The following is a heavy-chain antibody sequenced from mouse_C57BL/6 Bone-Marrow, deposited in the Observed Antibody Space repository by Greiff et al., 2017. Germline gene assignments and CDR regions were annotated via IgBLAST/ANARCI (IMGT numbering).Heavy chain of an antibody. CDR1: GYTFTEYT. D-gene: IGHD2-5*01. J-gene: IGHJ3*01. V-gene: IGHV1-62-2*01. Sequence: QVQLQQSGAELVKPGASVKLSCKASGYTFTEYTIHWVKQRSGQGLEWIGWFYPGSGSIKYNEKFKDKATLTADKSSSTVYMELSRLTSEDSAVYFCARHEEGGVESNYDAWFAYWGQGTLVTVSA. CDR3: ARHEEGGVESNYDAWFAY. CDR2: FYPGSGSI.